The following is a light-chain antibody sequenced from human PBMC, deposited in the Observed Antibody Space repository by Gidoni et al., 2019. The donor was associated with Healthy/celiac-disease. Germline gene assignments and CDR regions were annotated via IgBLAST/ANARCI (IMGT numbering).Light chain of an antibody. J-gene: IGLJ1*01. V-gene: IGLV1-40*01. CDR2: GNS. Sequence: QSVLPQPPSVSGAPGQSVTISCTGSSSNIGAGYDVHWYQQLPGTAPKLLIYGNSNRPSGGPDRFSGSKSGTSAALAITGLQAEDEADYYCQSYDSSLSGYVFGTGTKVTVL. CDR3: QSYDSSLSGYV. CDR1: SSNIGAGYD.